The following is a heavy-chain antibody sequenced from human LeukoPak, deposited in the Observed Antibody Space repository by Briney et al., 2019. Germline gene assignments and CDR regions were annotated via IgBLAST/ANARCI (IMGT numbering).Heavy chain of an antibody. Sequence: SETLSLTCTVSGGSISSYYWSWIRQPPGKGLEWIRYIYYSGSTNYNPSLKSRVTISVDTSKNQFSLKLSSVTAADTAVYYCARAVIRRYYDSGFDPWGQGTLVTVSS. CDR1: GGSISSYY. CDR2: IYYSGST. J-gene: IGHJ5*02. V-gene: IGHV4-59*01. CDR3: ARAVIRRYYDSGFDP. D-gene: IGHD3-22*01.